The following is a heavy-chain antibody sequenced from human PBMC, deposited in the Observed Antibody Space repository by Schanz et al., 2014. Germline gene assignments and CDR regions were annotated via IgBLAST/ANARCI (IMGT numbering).Heavy chain of an antibody. CDR3: ARDPNTSAWLPYFDT. Sequence: EVQLLESGGGLVQPGGSLRLSCAASGFTFSSYAMTWVRQAPGKGLDWVSAISGSGSSTYYADSVKGRFTISRDNSKNTVYLQMNSLRTDDMAMYYCARDPNTSAWLPYFDTWGQGTLVTVSS. CDR1: GFTFSSYA. V-gene: IGHV3-23*01. D-gene: IGHD6-19*01. J-gene: IGHJ4*02. CDR2: ISGSGSST.